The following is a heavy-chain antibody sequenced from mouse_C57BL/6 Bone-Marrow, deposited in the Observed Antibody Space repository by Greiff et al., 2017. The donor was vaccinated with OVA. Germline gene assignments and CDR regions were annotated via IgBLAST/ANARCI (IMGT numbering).Heavy chain of an antibody. CDR1: GYTFTSYW. Sequence: QVQLQQPGAELVRPGSSVKLSCKASGYTFTSYWMHWVKQRPIQGLEWIGNIDTSDSDTHSNQKFKNKATLTVDKSSSTSYMHVSSLTSEDSSVYYCARSWDGPWFAYWGQGTLVTVSA. CDR2: IDTSDSDT. D-gene: IGHD4-1*01. V-gene: IGHV1-52*01. J-gene: IGHJ3*01. CDR3: ARSWDGPWFAY.